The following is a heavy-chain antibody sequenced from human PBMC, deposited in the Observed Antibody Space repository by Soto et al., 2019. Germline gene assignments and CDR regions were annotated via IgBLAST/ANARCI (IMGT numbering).Heavy chain of an antibody. J-gene: IGHJ4*02. V-gene: IGHV4-34*01. CDR3: ARGSGIVALPGELEDVKYDY. CDR1: GQSFSGHS. D-gene: IGHD1-1*01. CDR2: INESGST. Sequence: QVQLQQWGAGLVKPSETLSLSCAVYGQSFSGHSWAWIRQPPGKGLEWIGEINESGSTYYNPSLTSGVTISTDTSMNQFSLKLSSVSAADTAAYFCARGSGIVALPGELEDVKYDYWGQGTLVNVSS.